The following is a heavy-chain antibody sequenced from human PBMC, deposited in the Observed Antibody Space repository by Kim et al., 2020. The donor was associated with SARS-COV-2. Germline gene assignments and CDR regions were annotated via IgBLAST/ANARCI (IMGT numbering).Heavy chain of an antibody. D-gene: IGHD3-10*01. CDR1: GYTFTSYG. CDR2: ISAYNGNT. V-gene: IGHV1-18*04. Sequence: ASVKVSCKASGYTFTSYGISWVRQAPGQGLEWMGWISAYNGNTNYAQKLQGRVTMTTDTSTSTAYMELRSLRSDDTAVYYCARDLYYYGSGSLTGILLYWGQGTLVTVSS. CDR3: ARDLYYYGSGSLTGILLY. J-gene: IGHJ4*02.